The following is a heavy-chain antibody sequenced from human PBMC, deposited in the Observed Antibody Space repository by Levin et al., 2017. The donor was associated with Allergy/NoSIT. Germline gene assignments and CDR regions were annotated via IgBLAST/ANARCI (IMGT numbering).Heavy chain of an antibody. Sequence: GGSLRLSCAASGFTFSSYAMSWVRQAPGKGLEWVSAISGSGGSTYYADSVKGRFTISRDNSKNTLYLQMNSLRAEDTAVYYGAKVVGRIAVAGGVDYWGQGTLVTVAS. D-gene: IGHD6-19*01. CDR3: AKVVGRIAVAGGVDY. V-gene: IGHV3-23*01. CDR1: GFTFSSYA. J-gene: IGHJ4*02. CDR2: ISGSGGST.